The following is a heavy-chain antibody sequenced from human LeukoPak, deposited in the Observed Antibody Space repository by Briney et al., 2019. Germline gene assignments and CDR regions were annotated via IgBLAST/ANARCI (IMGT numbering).Heavy chain of an antibody. CDR2: ISGSGGST. V-gene: IGHV3-23*01. Sequence: PGGSLRLSCAASGFTFSSYAMSWVRQAPGKGLEWVSAISGSGGSTYYADSVKGRFTISRDNSKNTLYLQMNSLRAEDTAIYYCAKGWAPGIAAANTFYYYMDVWGKGTTVTVSS. J-gene: IGHJ6*03. CDR1: GFTFSSYA. D-gene: IGHD6-13*01. CDR3: AKGWAPGIAAANTFYYYMDV.